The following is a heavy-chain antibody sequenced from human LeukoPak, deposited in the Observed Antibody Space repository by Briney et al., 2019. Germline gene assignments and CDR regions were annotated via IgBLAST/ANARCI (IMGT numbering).Heavy chain of an antibody. CDR2: ISSDGSNT. CDR3: ARGQFDY. Sequence: PGGSLRLSCAASGFTFSSYWMHWVRQGPGKGLVWVSRISSDGSNTYYADSVEGRFTISRDNAKNTMYLQMNSLRAEDTAVYYCARGQFDYWGQGTLVTVSS. V-gene: IGHV3-74*01. CDR1: GFTFSSYW. J-gene: IGHJ4*02. D-gene: IGHD6-19*01.